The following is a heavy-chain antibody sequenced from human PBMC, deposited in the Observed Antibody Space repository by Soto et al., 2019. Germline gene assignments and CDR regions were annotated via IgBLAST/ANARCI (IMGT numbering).Heavy chain of an antibody. V-gene: IGHV4-31*03. J-gene: IGHJ4*02. CDR2: IYYSGST. Sequence: QVQLQESGPGLVKPSQTLSLTCTVSGGSISSGGYYWSWIRQHPGKGLEWIGYIYYSGSTYYNPSLMSRVTKSVATSKNQCYLKLSSVTAADTAVYYCARAQAPLYYFDYCGQGTLLTVSS. CDR1: GGSISSGGYY. CDR3: ARAQAPLYYFDY.